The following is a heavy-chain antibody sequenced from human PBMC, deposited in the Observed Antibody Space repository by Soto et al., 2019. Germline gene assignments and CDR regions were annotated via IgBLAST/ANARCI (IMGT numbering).Heavy chain of an antibody. V-gene: IGHV4-59*08. Sequence: QVQLQESGPGLVKPSETLSLTCIVSGGSISSYPWSWIRQPPGKGLEWIGYVYYSGSTSDNPSLKSRVTISVDTSKNHFSLQLSSVTAADTAVYYCARQGGGSSWYRVDYWGQGTLVTVSS. D-gene: IGHD6-13*01. CDR2: VYYSGST. CDR1: GGSISSYP. CDR3: ARQGGGSSWYRVDY. J-gene: IGHJ4*02.